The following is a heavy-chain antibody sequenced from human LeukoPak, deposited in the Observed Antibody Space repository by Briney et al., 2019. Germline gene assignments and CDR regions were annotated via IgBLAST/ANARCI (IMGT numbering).Heavy chain of an antibody. CDR2: IYYSGST. CDR3: ARASGGYSSGWYLDY. J-gene: IGHJ4*02. CDR1: GGSVGSGSYY. D-gene: IGHD6-19*01. V-gene: IGHV4-61*01. Sequence: PSETLSLTCTVSGGSVGSGSYYRSWIRQPPGKGLEWIGYIYYSGSTNYNPSLKSRVTISVDTSKNQFSLKLSSVTAADTAVYYCARASGGYSSGWYLDYWGQGTLVTVSS.